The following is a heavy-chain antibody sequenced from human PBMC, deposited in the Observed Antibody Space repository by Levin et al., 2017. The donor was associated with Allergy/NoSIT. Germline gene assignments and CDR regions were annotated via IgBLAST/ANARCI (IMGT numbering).Heavy chain of an antibody. CDR1: GFTFSSYG. CDR2: ISYDGSNK. CDR3: AKDFFGGSYYGQPNNDY. J-gene: IGHJ4*02. Sequence: GGSLRLSCAASGFTFSSYGMHWVRQAPGKGLEWVAVISYDGSNKYYADSVKGRFTISRDNSKNTLYLQMNSLRAEDTAVYYCAKDFFGGSYYGQPNNDYWGQGTLVTVSS. D-gene: IGHD1-26*01. V-gene: IGHV3-30*18.